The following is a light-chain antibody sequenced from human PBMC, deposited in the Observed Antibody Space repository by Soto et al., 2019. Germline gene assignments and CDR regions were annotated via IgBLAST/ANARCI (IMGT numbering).Light chain of an antibody. CDR1: QSIDNW. CDR2: DAS. Sequence: DIQMTQSPSPLSASIGDRVTITCRASQSIDNWLAWYQQKPGKAPHLLIYDASRLETGVPSRFSGSGSGTEFTLTISSLQADDFATYFCQHYNGYPYTFGPGTKVEIK. CDR3: QHYNGYPYT. J-gene: IGKJ2*01. V-gene: IGKV1-5*01.